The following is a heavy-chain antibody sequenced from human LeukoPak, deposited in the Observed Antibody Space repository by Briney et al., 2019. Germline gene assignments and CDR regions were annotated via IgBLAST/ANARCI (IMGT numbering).Heavy chain of an antibody. CDR1: GGTFISYG. J-gene: IGHJ5*02. CDR3: ARINSSGWYVRDWFDP. CDR2: IRYDGSNK. D-gene: IGHD6-19*01. V-gene: IGHV3-30*02. Sequence: GGALLRSCAAAGGTFISYGMQWGRQAPGKGLEGGAFIRYDGSNKYYADSVKGRFTISRDNSKNTLYLQMNSLRAEDTAVYYCARINSSGWYVRDWFDPWGQGTLVTVSS.